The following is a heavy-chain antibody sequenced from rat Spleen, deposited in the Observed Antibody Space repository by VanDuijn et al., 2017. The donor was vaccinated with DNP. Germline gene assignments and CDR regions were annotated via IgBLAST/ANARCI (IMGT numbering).Heavy chain of an antibody. Sequence: EVQLQESGPGLVKPSQSLSLTCSVTGYSISSNYWGWIRKFPGSKMEWMGYISYIGGTGYNPSPRGRISISRDTSKKHFFLQMNSVTTEDTATYYCARWRDWHFDFWGPGTMVTVSS. V-gene: IGHV3-1*01. J-gene: IGHJ1*01. CDR1: GYSISSNY. CDR2: ISYIGGT. CDR3: ARWRDWHFDF. D-gene: IGHD1-11*01.